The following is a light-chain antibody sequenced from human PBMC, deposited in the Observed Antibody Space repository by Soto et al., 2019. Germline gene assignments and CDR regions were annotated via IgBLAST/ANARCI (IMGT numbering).Light chain of an antibody. V-gene: IGLV2-14*03. CDR2: DVN. CDR3: SSYTSYTSDKTVV. J-gene: IGLJ2*01. Sequence: QSALTQPASVSGFPGQSITISCTGTRSDVGGYNFVSWYQHHPGKAPKFIIYDVNNRPSGVSDRFSGSKSGNLAFLTISGLQADDEADYYCSSYTSYTSDKTVVLGGGTKLTVL. CDR1: RSDVGGYNF.